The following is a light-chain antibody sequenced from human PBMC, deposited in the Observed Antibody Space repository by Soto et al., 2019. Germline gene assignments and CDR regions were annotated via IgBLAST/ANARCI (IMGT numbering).Light chain of an antibody. J-gene: IGLJ2*01. CDR3: SSYTTSTSCIL. Sequence: QSVLTQPASVSGSPGQSITISCTGTSSDIGNYDFVSWYQQVPGTAPKAMIYEVSSRPSGVSNRFSGSKSGNKASLTISGLQAEDEAYYYCSSYTTSTSCILFGGGTKVTVL. CDR1: SSDIGNYDF. V-gene: IGLV2-14*01. CDR2: EVS.